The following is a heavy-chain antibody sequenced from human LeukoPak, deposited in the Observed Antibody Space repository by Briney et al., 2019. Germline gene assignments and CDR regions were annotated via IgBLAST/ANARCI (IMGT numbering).Heavy chain of an antibody. J-gene: IGHJ6*03. CDR3: ARRSYHGVITVYYYYYMDV. CDR2: IKQDGSEK. V-gene: IGHV3-7*01. CDR1: GFTFSDYG. Sequence: PGGSLRLSCAASGFTFSDYGMHWVRQAPGKGLEWVANIKQDGSEKYYVDSVKGRFTISRDNAKNSLCLQMNSLRVEDTAVYYCARRSYHGVITVYYYYYMDVWGKGTTVTVSS. D-gene: IGHD3-3*01.